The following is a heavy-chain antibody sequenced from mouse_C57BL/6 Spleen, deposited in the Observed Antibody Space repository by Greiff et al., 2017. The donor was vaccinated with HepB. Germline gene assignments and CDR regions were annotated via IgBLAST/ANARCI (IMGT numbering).Heavy chain of an antibody. CDR2: IDPSDSYT. D-gene: IGHD3-2*02. CDR3: ARSGQATSDYYAMDY. CDR1: GYTFTSYW. J-gene: IGHJ4*01. Sequence: QVQLQQPGAELVMPGASVKLSCKASGYTFTSYWMHWVKQRPGQGLEWIGEIDPSDSYTNYNQKFKGKSTLTVDKSSSTAYMQLSSLTSEDSAVYYCARSGQATSDYYAMDYWGQGTSVTVSS. V-gene: IGHV1-69*01.